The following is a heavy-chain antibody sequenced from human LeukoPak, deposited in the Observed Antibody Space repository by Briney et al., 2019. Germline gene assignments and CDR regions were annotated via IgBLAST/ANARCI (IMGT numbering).Heavy chain of an antibody. D-gene: IGHD2-21*01. J-gene: IGHJ3*02. V-gene: IGHV3-74*01. CDR2: INSDGSST. CDR3: AREGNIPLDGFDM. Sequence: GGSLRLSCAASGFTFSSNWMHWVRQAPGKGLVWVSRINSDGSSTSYADSVKGRFTISRDNAKNTLYLQMNSLRAEDTAVYYCAREGNIPLDGFDMWGQGKMVPVS. CDR1: GFTFSSNW.